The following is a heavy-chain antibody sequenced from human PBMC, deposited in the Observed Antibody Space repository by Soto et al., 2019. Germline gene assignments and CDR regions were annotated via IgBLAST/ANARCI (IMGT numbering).Heavy chain of an antibody. V-gene: IGHV1-69*01. Sequence: QVQLVQSGAEVKKPGSSVNVSCKASGGTFSSYAITWVRQAPGQGLEWMGGIIPIVGTTNYAQKFQGRVTITADESTSTAYMELSSLRSEDTAVYYCAGGSGVRGVIGYYYYGMDVWGQGTTVTVAS. CDR1: GGTFSSYA. J-gene: IGHJ6*02. D-gene: IGHD3-10*01. CDR3: AGGSGVRGVIGYYYYGMDV. CDR2: IIPIVGTT.